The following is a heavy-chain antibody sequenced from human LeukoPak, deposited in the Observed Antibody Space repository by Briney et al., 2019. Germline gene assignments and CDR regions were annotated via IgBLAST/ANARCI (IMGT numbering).Heavy chain of an antibody. D-gene: IGHD3-16*02. CDR3: AQDILDPQGNMITFGGVIVPWYFDY. CDR1: GFTFSSYA. Sequence: GGSLRLSCAASGFTFSSYAMSWVRQAPGKGLEWVSAISGSGGSTYYADSVKGRFTISRDNSKNTLYLQMNSLRAEDTAVYYCAQDILDPQGNMITFGGVIVPWYFDYWGQGTLVTVSS. V-gene: IGHV3-23*01. CDR2: ISGSGGST. J-gene: IGHJ4*02.